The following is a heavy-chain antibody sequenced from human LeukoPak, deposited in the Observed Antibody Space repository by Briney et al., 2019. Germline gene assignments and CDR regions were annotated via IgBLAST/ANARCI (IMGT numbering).Heavy chain of an antibody. Sequence: SETLSLTCTVSGGSISSYYWSWIRQPPGKGLEWIGYIYYSGSTNYNPSLKSRVTISVDTSKNQFSLKLSSVTAADTAVYYCSQWLAPYNWFDPWGQGTLVTVSS. D-gene: IGHD6-19*01. V-gene: IGHV4-59*01. CDR2: IYYSGST. CDR3: SQWLAPYNWFDP. CDR1: GGSISSYY. J-gene: IGHJ5*02.